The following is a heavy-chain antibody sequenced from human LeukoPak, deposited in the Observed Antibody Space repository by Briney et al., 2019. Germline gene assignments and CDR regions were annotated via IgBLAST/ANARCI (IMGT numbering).Heavy chain of an antibody. D-gene: IGHD6-19*01. CDR1: GYTFTSYA. J-gene: IGHJ4*02. V-gene: IGHV1-3*01. CDR2: INAGNGNT. Sequence: ASVKVSCKASGYTFTSYAMHWVRQAPGQRLEWMGRINAGNGNTKYSQKFQGRVTITRDTSASTAYMELSSLRSEDTAVYYCARRYSSGWYEPDFDYWGQGTLVTVSS. CDR3: ARRYSSGWYEPDFDY.